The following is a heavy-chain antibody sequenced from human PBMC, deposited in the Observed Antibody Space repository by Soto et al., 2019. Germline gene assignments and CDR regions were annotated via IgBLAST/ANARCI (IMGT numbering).Heavy chain of an antibody. CDR3: AKYGYSSGWYWSGEPTNWFDP. J-gene: IGHJ5*02. Sequence: LRLSCAASGFTFSSYAMHWVRQAPGKGLEWVAVISYDGSNKYYADSVKGRFTISRDNSKNTLYLQMNSLRAEDTAVYYCAKYGYSSGWYWSGEPTNWFDPWGQGTLVTVSS. D-gene: IGHD6-19*01. V-gene: IGHV3-30-3*01. CDR2: ISYDGSNK. CDR1: GFTFSSYA.